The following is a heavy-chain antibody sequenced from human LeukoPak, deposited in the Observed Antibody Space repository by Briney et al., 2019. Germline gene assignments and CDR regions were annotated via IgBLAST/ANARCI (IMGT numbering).Heavy chain of an antibody. D-gene: IGHD6-25*01. CDR3: AKISSSAESNFDY. Sequence: GGSLRLSCAASGFSFYNYAMHWVRQAPGKGLEWVAFIWPDGSKKYYADSVKGRFAISRENSKNTVYLQMNDLRPEDTALYFCAKISSSAESNFDYWGQGTLLTVSS. V-gene: IGHV3-33*08. J-gene: IGHJ4*02. CDR1: GFSFYNYA. CDR2: IWPDGSKK.